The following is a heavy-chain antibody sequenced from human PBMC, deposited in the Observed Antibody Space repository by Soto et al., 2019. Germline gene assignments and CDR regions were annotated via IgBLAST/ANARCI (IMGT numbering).Heavy chain of an antibody. CDR3: ARAPAYYDSSGLDY. Sequence: PGGSLRLSCAASGFTVSSNYMSWVRQAPGKGLEWVSVIYSGGSTYYADSVKGRFTISRDNSKNTLYLQMNSLRAEDTAVYYCARAPAYYDSSGLDYWGQGTLVTVSS. J-gene: IGHJ4*02. CDR2: IYSGGST. V-gene: IGHV3-53*01. CDR1: GFTVSSNY. D-gene: IGHD3-22*01.